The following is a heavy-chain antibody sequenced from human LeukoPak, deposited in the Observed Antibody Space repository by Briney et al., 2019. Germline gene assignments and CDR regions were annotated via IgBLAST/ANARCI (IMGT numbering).Heavy chain of an antibody. J-gene: IGHJ4*02. CDR2: INPNSGGT. Sequence: ASVKVSCKASGYTFTGYYMHWVRQAPGQGLEWMGWINPNSGGTNYAQKFQGRVTMTRDTSISTAYMELSRLRSDDTAVYYCARAVEMATISGCLQYYFDYWGQGTLVTVSS. CDR3: ARAVEMATISGCLQYYFDY. D-gene: IGHD5-24*01. V-gene: IGHV1-2*02. CDR1: GYTFTGYY.